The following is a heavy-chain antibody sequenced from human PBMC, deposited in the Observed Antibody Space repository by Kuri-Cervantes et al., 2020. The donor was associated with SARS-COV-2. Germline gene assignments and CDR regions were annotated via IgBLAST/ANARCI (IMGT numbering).Heavy chain of an antibody. CDR3: ARDSSSGWFSY. J-gene: IGHJ4*02. Sequence: GGSLRLSCAASGFTFSSYSMNWVRQAPGKGLEWASYISSSSSTIYYADSVKGRFTISRDNAKNSLYLQMNSLRAEDTAVYYCARDSSSGWFSYWGQGTLVTVSS. CDR2: ISSSSSTI. CDR1: GFTFSSYS. V-gene: IGHV3-48*01. D-gene: IGHD6-19*01.